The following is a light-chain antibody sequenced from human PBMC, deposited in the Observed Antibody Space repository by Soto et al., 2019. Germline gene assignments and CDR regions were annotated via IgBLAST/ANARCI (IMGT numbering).Light chain of an antibody. V-gene: IGLV1-44*01. CDR2: AYS. J-gene: IGLJ1*01. CDR1: SSNIVSNT. CDR3: AAWDDSLNGYV. Sequence: QSVLTQPPSAYGTPGQRVTISCSGSSSNIVSNTVNWYQHLPGAAPKLLMYAYSQRPSGIPDRFSGSKSGASASLAISGLQSEDEADYYCAAWDDSLNGYVFGTGTSSPS.